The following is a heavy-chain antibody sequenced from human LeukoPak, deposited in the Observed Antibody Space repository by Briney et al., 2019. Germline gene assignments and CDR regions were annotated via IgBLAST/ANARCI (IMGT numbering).Heavy chain of an antibody. CDR3: ASSVVVPAAPLDY. Sequence: GGSLRLSCAASGFTFSSYWMSWVRQAPGKGLEWVANIKQDGSEKYYVDSVKGRFTISRDNAKNSLYLQMNSLRAGDTAVYYCASSVVVPAAPLDYWGQGTLVTVSS. D-gene: IGHD2-2*01. CDR2: IKQDGSEK. V-gene: IGHV3-7*01. CDR1: GFTFSSYW. J-gene: IGHJ4*02.